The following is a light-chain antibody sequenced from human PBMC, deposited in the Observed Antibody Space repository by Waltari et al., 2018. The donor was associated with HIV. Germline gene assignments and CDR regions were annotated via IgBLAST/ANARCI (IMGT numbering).Light chain of an antibody. CDR3: QQYSASPQT. CDR2: GAS. CDR1: QSVGSNS. J-gene: IGKJ1*01. Sequence: EIVLMQSPDTLSLSPGERVTLSCRARQSVGSNSLAWYQQEPSQPPRLLIYGASNRATAIPDRITVSGSGTDFTLTINRLGPEDFAVYYCQQYSASPQTFGQGTKWEI. V-gene: IGKV3-20*01.